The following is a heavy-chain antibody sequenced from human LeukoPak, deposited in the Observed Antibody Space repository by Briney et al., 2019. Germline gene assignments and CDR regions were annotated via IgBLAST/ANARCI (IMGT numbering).Heavy chain of an antibody. D-gene: IGHD2-2*01. CDR1: GGSISSYY. Sequence: SETLSLTCTVSGGSISSYYWSWIRQPAGKGLEWIGRIYTSGSTNYNPSLKSRVTMSVDTSKNQFSLKLSSVTAADTAVYYCARDNPSLVPAAKVLRGWFDPWGQGTLVTVSS. V-gene: IGHV4-4*07. CDR2: IYTSGST. CDR3: ARDNPSLVPAAKVLRGWFDP. J-gene: IGHJ5*02.